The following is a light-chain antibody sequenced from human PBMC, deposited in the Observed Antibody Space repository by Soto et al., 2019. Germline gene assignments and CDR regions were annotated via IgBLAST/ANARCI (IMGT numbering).Light chain of an antibody. Sequence: QSVLTQPPSVSGAPGQRVTISCTGSSSNIGTGYDVHWYQQLPGTAPKLLIYGNSNRPSEVPDRFSGSKSGSSASLAITGLQAEDDADYSCQSNDSSPSGPVFGGGTHLTVL. J-gene: IGLJ7*01. CDR2: GNS. CDR3: QSNDSSPSGPV. CDR1: SSNIGTGYD. V-gene: IGLV1-40*01.